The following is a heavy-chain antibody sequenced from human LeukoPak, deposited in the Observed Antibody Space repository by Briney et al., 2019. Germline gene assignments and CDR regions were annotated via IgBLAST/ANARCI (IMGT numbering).Heavy chain of an antibody. CDR2: IYYSGST. D-gene: IGHD3-22*01. CDR3: ARRFTMIVVIPEDYFDY. Sequence: SETLSLTCTVSGGSISSSSYYWSWIRQPPGKGLEWIGSIYYSGSTYYNPSLKSRVTISVDTSKNQFSLKLSSVTAADTAVYYCARRFTMIVVIPEDYFDYWGQGTLVTVSS. CDR1: GGSISSSSYY. V-gene: IGHV4-39*01. J-gene: IGHJ4*02.